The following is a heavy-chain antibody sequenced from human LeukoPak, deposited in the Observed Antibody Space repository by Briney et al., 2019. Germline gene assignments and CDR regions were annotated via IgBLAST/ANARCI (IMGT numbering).Heavy chain of an antibody. D-gene: IGHD1-26*01. Sequence: GGSLRLSCAASGFTLSDYAMYWVRQAPGKGLVWVSRFTADGSSTIYADSVMGRFTVSRDIAKNTLYLQMYSLRAEDTAVYYCASETEQQSFDYWGQGTLVTVSS. CDR1: GFTLSDYA. V-gene: IGHV3-74*01. CDR3: ASETEQQSFDY. J-gene: IGHJ4*02. CDR2: FTADGSST.